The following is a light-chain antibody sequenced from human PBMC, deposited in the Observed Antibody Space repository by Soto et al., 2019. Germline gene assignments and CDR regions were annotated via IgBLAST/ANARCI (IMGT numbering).Light chain of an antibody. CDR3: MQGTHFRYELT. CDR2: KVS. Sequence: DVVMTQSPLSLPVTLGQPASISCRSSQSLVYSDGNTYLNWFQQRPGQSPRRLIYKVSNRDSGVPDRFSGSGSGTDFTLKISRVEAEDVGVYYCMQGTHFRYELTFGGGTKVDIK. CDR1: QSLVYSDGNTY. V-gene: IGKV2-30*01. J-gene: IGKJ4*01.